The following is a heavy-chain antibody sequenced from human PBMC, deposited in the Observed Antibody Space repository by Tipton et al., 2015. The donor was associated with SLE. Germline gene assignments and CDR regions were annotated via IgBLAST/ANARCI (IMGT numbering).Heavy chain of an antibody. J-gene: IGHJ6*03. CDR1: GFTFSSYS. CDR3: TGSSTWVPYYYYCHYMDV. Sequence: SLRLSCAASGFTFSSYSMNWVRQAPGKGLEWVSSISSSSSYIYYADSLRGRFSISRDNVKNLVYLQMNSLSAEDTAVYYCTGSSTWVPYYYYCHYMDVWGKGTTVTVSS. V-gene: IGHV3-21*04. D-gene: IGHD6-13*01. CDR2: ISSSSSYI.